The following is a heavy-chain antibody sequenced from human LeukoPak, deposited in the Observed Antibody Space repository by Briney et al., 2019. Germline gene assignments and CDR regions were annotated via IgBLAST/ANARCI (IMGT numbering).Heavy chain of an antibody. Sequence: PGGSLRLSCAASGFTFSSYAMSWVRQAPGKGLEWVSAISGSGGSTYYADSVKGRFTISRDNSKNTLYLQMNSLRAEDTAVYYCANGYCSGGSCYSNPEEAFDIWGQGTMVTVSS. V-gene: IGHV3-23*01. CDR3: ANGYCSGGSCYSNPEEAFDI. J-gene: IGHJ3*02. D-gene: IGHD2-15*01. CDR1: GFTFSSYA. CDR2: ISGSGGST.